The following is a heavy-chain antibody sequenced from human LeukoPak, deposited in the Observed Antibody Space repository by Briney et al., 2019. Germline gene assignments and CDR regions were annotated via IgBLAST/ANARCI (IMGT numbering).Heavy chain of an antibody. D-gene: IGHD6-13*01. CDR3: AKDMGSSWYSTTLGY. V-gene: IGHV3-9*03. J-gene: IGHJ4*02. CDR1: GFTFDDYA. CDR2: ISWDSGSI. Sequence: GRSLRLSCAASGFTFDDYAMHWVRQAPGKGLEWVSGISWDSGSIGAGDSVKGRFTIYRDNAKNSLYLQMNSLRAEDMALYYCAKDMGSSWYSTTLGYWGQGTLVTVSS.